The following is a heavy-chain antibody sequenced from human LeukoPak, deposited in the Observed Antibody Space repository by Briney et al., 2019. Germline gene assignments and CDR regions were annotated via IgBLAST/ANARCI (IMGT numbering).Heavy chain of an antibody. CDR2: IYTSGST. CDR1: GGSFSSYY. V-gene: IGHV4-4*07. J-gene: IGHJ6*02. CDR3: ARDKYFGMDV. Sequence: PSETLSLTCAVYGGSFSSYYWSWIRQPAGKGLEWIGRIYTSGSTNYNPSLKSRVTMSVDTSKNQFSLKLSSVTAADTAVYYCARDKYFGMDVWGQGTTVTVSS.